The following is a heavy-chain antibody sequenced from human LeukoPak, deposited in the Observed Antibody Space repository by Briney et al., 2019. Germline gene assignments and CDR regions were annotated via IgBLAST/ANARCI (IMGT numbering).Heavy chain of an antibody. Sequence: ASVNVSCKSSGYTFTSYYMHWVRQAPGQGLELMGIINPSGGSTSYAQKFQGRVTMTRDTSTSTVYMELSSLRSEDTAVYYCARDQRDLYSGYFNYYYYYGMDVWGQGTTVTVSS. CDR3: ARDQRDLYSGYFNYYYYYGMDV. D-gene: IGHD5-12*01. J-gene: IGHJ6*02. CDR2: INPSGGST. V-gene: IGHV1-46*01. CDR1: GYTFTSYY.